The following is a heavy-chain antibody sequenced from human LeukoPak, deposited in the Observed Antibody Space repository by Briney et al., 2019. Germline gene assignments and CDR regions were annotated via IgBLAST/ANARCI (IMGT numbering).Heavy chain of an antibody. CDR2: IIPILGIA. V-gene: IGHV1-69*04. D-gene: IGHD1-1*01. CDR3: ARVAQLERPGRAAFDY. Sequence: SVKVSCKASGGTFSSYAISWVRQAPGQGLEWMGRIIPILGIANYAQKFQGRVTITADKSTSTAYMELSSLRSEDTAVYYCARVAQLERPGRAAFDYWGQGTLVTVSS. J-gene: IGHJ4*02. CDR1: GGTFSSYA.